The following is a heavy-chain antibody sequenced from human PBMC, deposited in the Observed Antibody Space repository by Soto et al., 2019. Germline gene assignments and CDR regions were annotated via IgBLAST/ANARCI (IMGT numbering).Heavy chain of an antibody. V-gene: IGHV4-61*08. Sequence: SETLSLTCTVSGGSISGSDYYWSWIRQPPGKGLEWIGYIYYSGSTNYNPSLKSRVTISVDTSKNQFSLKLSSVTAADTAVYYCASYDSSGRFDYWGQGTLVTVSS. CDR3: ASYDSSGRFDY. D-gene: IGHD3-22*01. J-gene: IGHJ4*02. CDR1: GGSISGSDYY. CDR2: IYYSGST.